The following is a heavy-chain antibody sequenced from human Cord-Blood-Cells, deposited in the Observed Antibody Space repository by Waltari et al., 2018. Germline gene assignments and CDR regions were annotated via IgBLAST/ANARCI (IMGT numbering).Heavy chain of an antibody. Sequence: QVQLQQWGAGLLKPSETLSLTCAVYGGSFSGYYWSWIRQPPGKGLEWIGEINHSGSTTYNPSLKCRVTISVDTSKNQFSLKLSSVTAADTAVYYCARGVIVVVVAATTAFDIWGQGTMVTVSS. CDR3: ARGVIVVVVAATTAFDI. D-gene: IGHD2-15*01. J-gene: IGHJ3*02. CDR2: INHSGST. V-gene: IGHV4-34*01. CDR1: GGSFSGYY.